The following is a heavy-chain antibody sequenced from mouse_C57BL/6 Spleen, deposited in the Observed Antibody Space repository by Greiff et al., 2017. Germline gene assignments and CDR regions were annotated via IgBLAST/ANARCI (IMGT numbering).Heavy chain of an antibody. D-gene: IGHD1-1*01. Sequence: EVKLVESGGGLVKPGGSLKLSCAASGFTFSDYGMHWVRQAPEKGLEWVAYISSGSSTIYYADTVKGRFTISRDNAKNTLFLQMTSLRSEDTAMYYCASGYGSSLYAMDYWGQGTSVTVSS. J-gene: IGHJ4*01. CDR3: ASGYGSSLYAMDY. CDR2: ISSGSSTI. CDR1: GFTFSDYG. V-gene: IGHV5-17*01.